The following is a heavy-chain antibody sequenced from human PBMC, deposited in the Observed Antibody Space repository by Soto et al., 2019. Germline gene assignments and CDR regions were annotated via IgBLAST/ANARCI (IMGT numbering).Heavy chain of an antibody. V-gene: IGHV4-39*01. CDR1: GGSISSSSYY. Sequence: SETLSLTCTVSGGSISSSSYYWGWIRQPPGKGLEWIGSIYYSGSTYYNPSLKSRVTISVDTSKNQFSLKLSSVTAADTAVYYCARQLGYYDFWSGYYTGYFDYWGQGTLVTVSS. CDR2: IYYSGST. CDR3: ARQLGYYDFWSGYYTGYFDY. J-gene: IGHJ4*02. D-gene: IGHD3-3*01.